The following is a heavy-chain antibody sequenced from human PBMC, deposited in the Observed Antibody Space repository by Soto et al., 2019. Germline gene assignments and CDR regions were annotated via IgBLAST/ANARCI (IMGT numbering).Heavy chain of an antibody. CDR2: ISAYNGNR. D-gene: IGHD6-19*01. CDR1: GYTFFNYG. CDR3: ARPPIAVTGSLDY. Sequence: QVQLVQSGAEVKNPGASVKVSCKASGYTFFNYGITWVRQAPGQGLEWMGWISAYNGNRNYAQKFQGRVTMTTDTPTSTAYTELRTLRSGDTALYHCARPPIAVTGSLDYWGQGPLVTVSS. V-gene: IGHV1-18*01. J-gene: IGHJ4*02.